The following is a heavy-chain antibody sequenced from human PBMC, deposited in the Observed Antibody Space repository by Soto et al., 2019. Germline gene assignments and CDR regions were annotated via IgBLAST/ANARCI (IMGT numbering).Heavy chain of an antibody. CDR2: IIPIFGTA. CDR3: AGSGDIVVVPAASQYYYGMDV. V-gene: IGHV1-69*13. D-gene: IGHD2-2*01. CDR1: GGTFISYA. Sequence: SVKVSCKASGGTFISYAISWVRQAPGQGLEWMGGIIPIFGTANYAQKFQGRVTITADESTSTAYMELSSLRPEDTAVYYCAGSGDIVVVPAASQYYYGMDVWGQGTTVTVSS. J-gene: IGHJ6*02.